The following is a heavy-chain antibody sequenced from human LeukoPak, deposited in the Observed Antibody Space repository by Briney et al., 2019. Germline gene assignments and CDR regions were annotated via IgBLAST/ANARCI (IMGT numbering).Heavy chain of an antibody. CDR3: AKEGPIAASGYYFDY. Sequence: GGSLRLSCAASGFTFSSFGMHWVRQAPGKGLEWVAFIRYDGSTENHADSVKGRFTISRDNSKNTLYLQMNSLRLEDTAVYFCAKEGPIAASGYYFDYWGQGALVTVSS. CDR1: GFTFSSFG. D-gene: IGHD6-13*01. V-gene: IGHV3-30*02. J-gene: IGHJ4*02. CDR2: IRYDGSTE.